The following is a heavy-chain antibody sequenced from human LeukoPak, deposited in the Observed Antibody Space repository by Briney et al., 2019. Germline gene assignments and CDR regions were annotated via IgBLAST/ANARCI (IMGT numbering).Heavy chain of an antibody. Sequence: GGSLRLSCAASGFTVSSEYMNWVRQAPGKGLEWVAVIYSGGSTYYADSVKGRFTISRDNSKNTLYLQMNSLRAEDTAVYYCARGGSYLSAFDIWGQGTMVTVSS. CDR3: ARGGSYLSAFDI. CDR2: IYSGGST. J-gene: IGHJ3*02. D-gene: IGHD1-26*01. CDR1: GFTVSSEY. V-gene: IGHV3-53*01.